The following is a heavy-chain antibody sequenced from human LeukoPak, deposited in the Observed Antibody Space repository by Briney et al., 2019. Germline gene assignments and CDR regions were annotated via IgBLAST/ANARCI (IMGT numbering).Heavy chain of an antibody. CDR2: IYSGGST. J-gene: IGHJ5*02. V-gene: IGHV3-53*01. Sequence: PGGPLRLSCAASGFTVSSNYMSWVRQAPGKGLEWVSVIYSGGSTYYADSVKGRFTISRDNSKNTLYLQMNSLRAEDTAVYYCARYCSGGSCYSHLAFDPWGQGTLVTVSS. D-gene: IGHD2-15*01. CDR3: ARYCSGGSCYSHLAFDP. CDR1: GFTVSSNY.